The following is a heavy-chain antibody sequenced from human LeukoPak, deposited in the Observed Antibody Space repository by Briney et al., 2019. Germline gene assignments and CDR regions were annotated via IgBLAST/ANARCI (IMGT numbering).Heavy chain of an antibody. D-gene: IGHD3-10*01. CDR2: IFPGDSDT. CDR3: ARRRVGSGSSYNVGGYYFDN. J-gene: IGHJ4*02. V-gene: IGHV5-51*01. Sequence: GESLKISCKSYGYRFTSNWIGWVRQMPGKGLEWMGIIFPGDSDTRYSPSFQGQVTISVDESISTACLQRSSPQASDTAIYSSARRRVGSGSSYNVGGYYFDNWGPRTLVTVSS. CDR1: GYRFTSNW.